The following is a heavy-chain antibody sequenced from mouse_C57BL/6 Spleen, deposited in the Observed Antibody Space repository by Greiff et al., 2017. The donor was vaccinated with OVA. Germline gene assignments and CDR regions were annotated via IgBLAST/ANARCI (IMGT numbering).Heavy chain of an antibody. CDR1: GFTFSSYG. Sequence: EVQGVESGGDLVKPGGSLKLSCAASGFTFSSYGMSWVRQTPDKRLEWVATISSGGSYTYYPDSVKGRFTISRDNAKNTLYLQMSSLKSEDTAMYYCARHYGDGYYFDYWGQGTTLTVSS. D-gene: IGHD2-13*01. CDR3: ARHYGDGYYFDY. V-gene: IGHV5-6*01. CDR2: ISSGGSYT. J-gene: IGHJ2*01.